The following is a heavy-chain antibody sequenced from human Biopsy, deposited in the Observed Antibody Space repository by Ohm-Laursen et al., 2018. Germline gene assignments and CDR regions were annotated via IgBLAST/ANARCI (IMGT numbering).Heavy chain of an antibody. V-gene: IGHV1-46*01. CDR1: GYSFTSYY. J-gene: IGHJ4*02. CDR3: ALQSVAQMKNFDY. Sequence: ASVKVSCKASGYSFTSYYMHWVRQAPGQGLEWMGMINPSGSTTSYPQIFQGRVTMTRDTSTNTAYVELSRLRCDDTAVYYCALQSVAQMKNFDYWGQGTLVTVSS. D-gene: IGHD6-19*01. CDR2: INPSGSTT.